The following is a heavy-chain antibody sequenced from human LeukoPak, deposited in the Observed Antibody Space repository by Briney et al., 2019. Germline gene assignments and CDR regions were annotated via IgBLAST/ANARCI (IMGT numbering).Heavy chain of an antibody. Sequence: GGSLRLSCAASGFTFSSYSMNWVRQAPGRGLEWVSSISSSNSYIYYADSVEGRFTISRDNAKNSLFLQMNSLRAEDTAVYYCARDRTSSSSPYYFDYWGQGTLVTVSS. V-gene: IGHV3-21*01. D-gene: IGHD6-6*01. CDR3: ARDRTSSSSPYYFDY. CDR1: GFTFSSYS. CDR2: ISSSNSYI. J-gene: IGHJ4*02.